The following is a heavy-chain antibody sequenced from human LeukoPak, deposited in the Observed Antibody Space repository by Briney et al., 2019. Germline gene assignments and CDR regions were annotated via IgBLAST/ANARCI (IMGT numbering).Heavy chain of an antibody. CDR1: GGSISSGSHY. J-gene: IGHJ4*02. D-gene: IGHD5-18*01. CDR2: IYTSGST. CDR3: AREVTLLYTAMVTGYFDY. V-gene: IGHV4-61*02. Sequence: PSETLSLTCTVSGGSISSGSHYWSWIRQPAGKGLEWIGRIYTSGSTNYNPSLKSRVTISVDTSKNQFSLKLSSVTAADTAVYYCAREVTLLYTAMVTGYFDYWGQGTLVIVSS.